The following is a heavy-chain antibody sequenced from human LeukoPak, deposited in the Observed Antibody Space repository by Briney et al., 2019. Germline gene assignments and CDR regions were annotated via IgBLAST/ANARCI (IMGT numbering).Heavy chain of an antibody. CDR1: GFTFSSYG. D-gene: IGHD3-3*01. CDR3: ARPRTKLWRAYSSPDF. Sequence: PGGSLRLSCAASGFTFSSYGMHWVRQAPGKGLEWVAVIWYDGSNKYYADSVTGRFTISRDNAKNTLYLQMTSLRVEDTAVYYCARPRTKLWRAYSSPDFWGRGTLVTVSS. CDR2: IWYDGSNK. J-gene: IGHJ4*02. V-gene: IGHV3-33*01.